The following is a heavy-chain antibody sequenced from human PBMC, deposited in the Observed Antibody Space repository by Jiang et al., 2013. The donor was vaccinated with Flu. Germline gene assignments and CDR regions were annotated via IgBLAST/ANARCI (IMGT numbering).Heavy chain of an antibody. CDR1: GGSISSYY. Sequence: GPGLVKPSQTLSLTCTVSGGSISSYYWSWIRQPPGKGLEWIGYIYYSGSTNYNPSLKSRVTISVDTSKNQFSLKLSSVTAADTAVYYCARARGVVNDPPLIDYWGQGTLVTVSS. V-gene: IGHV4-59*01. D-gene: IGHD1-1*01. CDR3: ARARGVVNDPPLIDY. CDR2: IYYSGST. J-gene: IGHJ4*02.